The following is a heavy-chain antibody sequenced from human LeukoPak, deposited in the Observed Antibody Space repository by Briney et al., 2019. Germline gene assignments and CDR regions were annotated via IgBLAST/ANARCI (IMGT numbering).Heavy chain of an antibody. D-gene: IGHD5-18*01. V-gene: IGHV4-39*07. CDR3: ARGSRGYSYGFIDY. CDR2: IYYSGST. CDR1: GGSISSSSYY. J-gene: IGHJ4*02. Sequence: NPSETLSLTCTVSGGSISSSSYYWGWIRQPPGKGLEWIGSIYYSGSTYYNPSLKSRVTISVDTSKNQFSLKLSSVTAADTAVYYCARGSRGYSYGFIDYWGQGTLVTVSS.